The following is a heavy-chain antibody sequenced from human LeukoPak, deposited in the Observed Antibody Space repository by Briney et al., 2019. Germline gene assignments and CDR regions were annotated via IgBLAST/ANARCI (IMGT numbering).Heavy chain of an antibody. CDR1: GFTFSSYG. CDR3: AKDHDMVRGILYYFDY. D-gene: IGHD3-10*01. Sequence: GRPLRLSCAASGFTFSSYGMHWVRQAPGKGLEWVAVISYDGSNKYYADSVKGRFTISRDNSKNTLCLQMNSLRAEDTAVYYCAKDHDMVRGILYYFDYWGQGTLVTVSS. J-gene: IGHJ4*02. CDR2: ISYDGSNK. V-gene: IGHV3-30*18.